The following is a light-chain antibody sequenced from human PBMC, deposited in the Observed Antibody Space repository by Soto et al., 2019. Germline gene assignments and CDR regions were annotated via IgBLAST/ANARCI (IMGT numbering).Light chain of an antibody. J-gene: IGLJ3*02. CDR2: LNSDGSH. V-gene: IGLV4-69*01. CDR1: SGHSSYV. Sequence: QPVLTQSPSASASLGASVTLTCTLSSGHSSYVIAWHQQQPEKGPRYLMKLNSDGSHSTGDGIPDRFSGSSAGAERYLTISRLQSEDEADYYCQTGGTGIQVFGGGTKLTVL. CDR3: QTGGTGIQV.